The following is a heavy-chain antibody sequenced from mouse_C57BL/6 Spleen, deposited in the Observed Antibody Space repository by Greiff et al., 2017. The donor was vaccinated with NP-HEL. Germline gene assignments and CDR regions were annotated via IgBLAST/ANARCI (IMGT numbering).Heavy chain of an antibody. D-gene: IGHD2-2*01. Sequence: EVQLQQSGAELVRPGASVKLSCTASGFNIKDYYMHWVKQRPEQGLEWIGRIDPEDGDTEYAPKFQGKATMTADTSSNTAYLQLSSLTSEDTAVYYCTSDLSSTMVTHYAMDYWGQGTSVTVSS. V-gene: IGHV14-1*01. CDR3: TSDLSSTMVTHYAMDY. CDR2: IDPEDGDT. CDR1: GFNIKDYY. J-gene: IGHJ4*01.